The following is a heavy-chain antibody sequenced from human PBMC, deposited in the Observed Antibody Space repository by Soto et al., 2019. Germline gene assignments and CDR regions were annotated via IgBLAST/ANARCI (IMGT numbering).Heavy chain of an antibody. CDR2: VNPNSGHT. J-gene: IGHJ4*02. D-gene: IGHD2-15*01. CDR1: GATFTDYY. V-gene: IGHV1-46*01. Sequence: QVQLVQSGAEVKKPGASVKVSCKESGATFTDYYIHWLSQAPGQGLEWMGTVNPNSGHTTYAQHFLGRRTMTRDTSTSTLYMERTSLTAEDTVVYYCARGGHDVVVTAALDYWGQGTLVTVSS. CDR3: ARGGHDVVVTAALDY.